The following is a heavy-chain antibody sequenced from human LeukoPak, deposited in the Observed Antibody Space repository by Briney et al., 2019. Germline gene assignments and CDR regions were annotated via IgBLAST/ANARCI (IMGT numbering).Heavy chain of an antibody. Sequence: SETLSLTCTVSGGSISSFYWSWIRQPPGRGLEWIGYMYYGGSPNYNPSLKSRVITSLDTSKNQFSLKLNSVTAADTAVYYCVTGRYSYGWYDHWGQGILVTVSS. J-gene: IGHJ5*02. CDR3: VTGRYSYGWYDH. D-gene: IGHD1-26*01. CDR2: MYYGGSP. V-gene: IGHV4-59*13. CDR1: GGSISSFY.